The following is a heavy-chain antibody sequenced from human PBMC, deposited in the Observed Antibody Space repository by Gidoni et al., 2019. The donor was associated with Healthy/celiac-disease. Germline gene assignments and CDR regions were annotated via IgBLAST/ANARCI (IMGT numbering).Heavy chain of an antibody. D-gene: IGHD5-12*01. CDR1: GFSSSAYY. V-gene: IGHV3-11*06. Sequence: QVQLVESGGGLVKPGGSLRLSCAASGFSSSAYYMRWIRKAPGKGLEWVSYISSSSSYTTYADSVKSRFTISRDNAKNSLYLQMNSLRAEDTAVYYCASEYSGPRGAFDIWGQGTMVTVSS. J-gene: IGHJ3*02. CDR3: ASEYSGPRGAFDI. CDR2: ISSSSSYT.